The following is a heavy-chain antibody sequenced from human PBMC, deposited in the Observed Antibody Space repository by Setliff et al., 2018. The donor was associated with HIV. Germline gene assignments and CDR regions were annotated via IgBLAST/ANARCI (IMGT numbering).Heavy chain of an antibody. D-gene: IGHD3-10*01. CDR1: GYSFTSYL. CDR3: VRHVSSSAVFDP. J-gene: IGHJ5*02. Sequence: PGESLKISCKGFGYSFTSYLIAWVRQTPGEGLEWMGNIHPRDSDTRYSPSFQGQVTLSVDKSISTAYLQWSSLKASDTAMYYCVRHVSSSAVFDPWGQGTLVTVSS. V-gene: IGHV5-51*01. CDR2: IHPRDSDT.